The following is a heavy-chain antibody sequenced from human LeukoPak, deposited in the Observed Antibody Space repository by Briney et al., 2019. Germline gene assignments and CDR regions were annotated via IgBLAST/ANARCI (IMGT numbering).Heavy chain of an antibody. J-gene: IGHJ5*02. D-gene: IGHD1-1*01. CDR3: ARLKTTSESDWFDA. V-gene: IGHV3-66*04. CDR1: GITVDNNY. CDR2: IYDVGTT. Sequence: PGESLRLSCVVSGITVDNNYMSWLRRAAGKGLEWVSAIYDVGTTYYSESLKGRVTISSNDTKNTPYFQMNSLRVEDTGVYYCARLKTTSESDWFDAWGQGTLVTLSS.